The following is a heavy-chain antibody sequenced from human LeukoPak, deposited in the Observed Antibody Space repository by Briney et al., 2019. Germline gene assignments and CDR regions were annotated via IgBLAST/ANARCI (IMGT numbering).Heavy chain of an antibody. D-gene: IGHD4-11*01. CDR1: GFTLIDYY. CDR3: ARTKTVTTEDYYSYYYKDV. Sequence: RGSLRLSRACSGFTLIDYYMSWLRQPPWRELEWVSCISSSGRTIYYADTVRGGFTISRDNAKNSLYLQMSSLRAEDTAVYYCARTKTVTTEDYYSYYYKDVWGKGTTVTVSS. J-gene: IGHJ6*03. CDR2: ISSSGRTI. V-gene: IGHV3-11*01.